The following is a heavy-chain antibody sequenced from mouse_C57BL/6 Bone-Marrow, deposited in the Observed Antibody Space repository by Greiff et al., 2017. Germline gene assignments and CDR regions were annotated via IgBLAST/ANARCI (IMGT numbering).Heavy chain of an antibody. V-gene: IGHV5-6*01. D-gene: IGHD1-1*01. CDR2: ISSGGSYT. CDR1: GFTFSSYG. CDR3: ARHGDYYGSSYWYFDV. Sequence: EVQRVESGGDLVKPGGSLKLSCAASGFTFSSYGMSWVRQTPDKRLEWVATISSGGSYTYYPDSVKGRFTISRDNAKNTLYLQMSSLTSEDTAMYYCARHGDYYGSSYWYFDVWGTGTTVTVSS. J-gene: IGHJ1*03.